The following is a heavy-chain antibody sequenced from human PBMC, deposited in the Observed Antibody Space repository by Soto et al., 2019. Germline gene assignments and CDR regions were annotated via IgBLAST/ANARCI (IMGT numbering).Heavy chain of an antibody. D-gene: IGHD4-17*01. Sequence: ASVKVSCKASGYTFTSYDINWVRQATGQGLEWMGWMNPNSGNTGYAQKFQGRVTRTRNTSISTAYMELSSLRSEDTAVYYCARPGRHGDYVGYWGQGTLVTVSS. CDR2: MNPNSGNT. CDR1: GYTFTSYD. CDR3: ARPGRHGDYVGY. J-gene: IGHJ4*02. V-gene: IGHV1-8*01.